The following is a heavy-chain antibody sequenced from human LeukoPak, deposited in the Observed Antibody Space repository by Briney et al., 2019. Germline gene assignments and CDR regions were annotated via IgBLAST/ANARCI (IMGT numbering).Heavy chain of an antibody. CDR2: ISAYNGNT. J-gene: IGHJ6*03. V-gene: IGHV1-18*01. CDR3: ARVSADVYYYYYYYMDV. Sequence: GASVKVSCKASGYTFTSYGISWVRQAPGQGLEWMGWISAYNGNTNYAQKLQGRVTMTTDTSTSTAYMELRSLRSDDTAVYYCARVSADVYYYYYYYMDVWGKGTTVTVSS. CDR1: GYTFTSYG.